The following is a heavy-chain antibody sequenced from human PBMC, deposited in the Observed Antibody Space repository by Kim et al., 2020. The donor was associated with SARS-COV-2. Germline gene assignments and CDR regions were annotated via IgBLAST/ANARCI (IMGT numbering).Heavy chain of an antibody. J-gene: IGHJ6*02. D-gene: IGHD3-10*01. CDR3: ARAASLGDDYYYGMDV. CDR1: GFTFDDYA. Sequence: GGSLRLSCAASGFTFDDYAMHWVRQAPGKGLEWLSGISWNSGSIGYADSVKGRFTISRDNAKNSLYLQMNSLRAEDTALYYCARAASLGDDYYYGMDVWGRGTTVTVSS. V-gene: IGHV3-9*01. CDR2: ISWNSGSI.